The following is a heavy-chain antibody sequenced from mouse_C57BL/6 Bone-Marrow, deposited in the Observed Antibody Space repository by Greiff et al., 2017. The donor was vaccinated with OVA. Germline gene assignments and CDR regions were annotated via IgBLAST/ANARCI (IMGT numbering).Heavy chain of an antibody. CDR1: GYTFTSYW. CDR2: IDPSDSYT. Sequence: QVQLKESGAELVMPGASVKLSCKASGYTFTSYWMHWVKQRPGQGLEWIGEIDPSDSYTNYNQKFKGKSTLTVDKSSSTAYMQLSSLTSEDSAVYYCARRGGPGYWYFDVWGTGTTVTVSS. J-gene: IGHJ1*03. CDR3: ARRGGPGYWYFDV. V-gene: IGHV1-69*01. D-gene: IGHD3-3*01.